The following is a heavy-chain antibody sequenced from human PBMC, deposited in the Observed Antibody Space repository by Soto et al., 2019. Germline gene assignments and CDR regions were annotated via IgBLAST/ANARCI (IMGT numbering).Heavy chain of an antibody. CDR1: GGTFSSYT. J-gene: IGHJ4*02. V-gene: IGHV1-69*04. CDR3: ARDQDGSSSYDY. Sequence: SVKVSCKASGGTFSSYTISWVRQAPGQGLEWMGRIIPILGIANYAQKFQGRVTITADKSTSTAYMELSSLRSEDTAVYYCARDQDGSSSYDYWGQGTLVTVSS. D-gene: IGHD6-6*01. CDR2: IIPILGIA.